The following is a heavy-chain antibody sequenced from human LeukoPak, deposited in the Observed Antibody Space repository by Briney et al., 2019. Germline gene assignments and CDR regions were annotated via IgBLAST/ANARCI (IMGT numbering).Heavy chain of an antibody. D-gene: IGHD2-2*01. CDR3: AREQYQLPPRPHDAFDI. J-gene: IGHJ3*02. CDR2: INPNSGGT. Sequence: ASVKVSCKASGYTFTGYYMHWVRQAPGQGLEWMGWINPNSGGTNYAQKFQGRVTMTRDTSISTAYMELSRLRSDDTAVYYCAREQYQLPPRPHDAFDIWGQGTMVTVSS. CDR1: GYTFTGYY. V-gene: IGHV1-2*02.